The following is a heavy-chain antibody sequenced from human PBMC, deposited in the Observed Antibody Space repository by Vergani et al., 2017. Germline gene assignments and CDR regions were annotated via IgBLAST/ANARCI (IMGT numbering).Heavy chain of an antibody. CDR2: IYPGDSDT. J-gene: IGHJ6*02. CDR1: GYSFTSYW. Sequence: EVQLVQSGAEVNKPGESLKISCKGSGYSFTSYWIGWVRPLPGKGLDWMGIIYPGDSDTRYSPSFQGQVTISADKSISTAYLEWSSLKPSDTAMYYCTRHRGWGLVVVAATPWYYYYGMDFWGQGTTVTVSS. CDR3: TRHRGWGLVVVAATPWYYYYGMDF. D-gene: IGHD2-15*01. V-gene: IGHV5-51*01.